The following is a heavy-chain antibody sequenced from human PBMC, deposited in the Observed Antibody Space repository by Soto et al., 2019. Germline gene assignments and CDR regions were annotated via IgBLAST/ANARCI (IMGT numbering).Heavy chain of an antibody. CDR2: IYYSGST. Sequence: QVQLQESGPGLVKPSETLSLTCTVSGGSISSYYWSWIRQPPGKGLEWIGYIYYSGSTNYNPSLKSRVAISVDTSKNQFSLKLSSVTAVDTAVYYCARDRGGMGYWGQGTLVTVSS. V-gene: IGHV4-59*01. D-gene: IGHD6-13*01. J-gene: IGHJ4*02. CDR1: GGSISSYY. CDR3: ARDRGGMGY.